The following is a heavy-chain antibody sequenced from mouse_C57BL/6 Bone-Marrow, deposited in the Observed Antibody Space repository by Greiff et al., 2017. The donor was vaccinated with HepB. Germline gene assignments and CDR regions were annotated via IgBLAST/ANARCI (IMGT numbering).Heavy chain of an antibody. CDR1: GYAFSSSW. CDR2: IYPGDGDT. Sequence: QVQLQQSGPELVKPGASVKISCKASGYAFSSSWMNWVKQRPGKGLEWIGRIYPGDGDTNYNGKFKGKATLTADKSSSTAYMQLSSPTSEDSAVYFCARSPPYYYGSSYWYFDVWGTGTTVTVSS. D-gene: IGHD1-1*01. V-gene: IGHV1-82*01. CDR3: ARSPPYYYGSSYWYFDV. J-gene: IGHJ1*03.